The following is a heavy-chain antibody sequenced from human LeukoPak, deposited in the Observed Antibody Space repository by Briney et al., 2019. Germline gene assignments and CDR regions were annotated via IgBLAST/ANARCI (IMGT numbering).Heavy chain of an antibody. CDR3: ARLGNYGMDV. J-gene: IGHJ6*02. Sequence: GESLKISCEGFGYSFTSYWIGWVRQMPRKGPEWMGNIYPGDLDTRYSPSFQGQVTISADKSTSTAYLQWSSLKASDTAMYYCARLGNYGMDVWGQGTTVSVFS. CDR1: GYSFTSYW. V-gene: IGHV5-51*01. CDR2: IYPGDLDT.